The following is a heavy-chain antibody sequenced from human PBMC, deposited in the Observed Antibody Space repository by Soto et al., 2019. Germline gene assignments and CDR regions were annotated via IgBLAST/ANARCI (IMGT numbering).Heavy chain of an antibody. J-gene: IGHJ6*02. Sequence: PGGSLRLSCAASGFNLVYATTWVRQPPGKGLEWVSSMNGAASSTSYADSVKGRFTTSRDNSKNTLYLDMNSLRVEDTAVYYCARGGADHYQFGMDVWGQGTTVTVSS. V-gene: IGHV3-23*01. CDR2: MNGAASST. D-gene: IGHD2-2*01. CDR3: ARGGADHYQFGMDV. CDR1: GFNLVYA.